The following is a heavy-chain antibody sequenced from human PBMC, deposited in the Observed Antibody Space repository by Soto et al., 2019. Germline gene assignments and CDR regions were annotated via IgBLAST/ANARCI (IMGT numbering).Heavy chain of an antibody. V-gene: IGHV3-30-3*01. J-gene: IGHJ4*02. CDR2: ISYDGSNK. CDR1: GFTFSSYA. D-gene: IGHD6-13*01. CDR3: ATVDSSSYDY. Sequence: GGSLRLSCAASGFTFSSYAMHWVRQAPGKGLEWVAVISYDGSNKYYADSVKGRFTISRDNSKNTLYLQMNSLRAEDTAVYYCATVDSSSYDYWGQGTLVTVSS.